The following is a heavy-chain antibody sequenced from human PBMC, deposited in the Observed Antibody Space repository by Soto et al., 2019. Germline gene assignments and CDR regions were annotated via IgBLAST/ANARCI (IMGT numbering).Heavy chain of an antibody. CDR1: GDSISNSRYY. V-gene: IGHV4-39*01. CDR2: IYHTGNT. CDR3: ARDYYDSSDYTTNWFDP. D-gene: IGHD3-22*01. J-gene: IGHJ5*02. Sequence: SETLSLTCAVSGDSISNSRYYWAWIRQPPGKGLEWIGSIYHTGNTYYNPSLRSRVTISVDTSKNQFSLKLTSVTAADTAVYYCARDYYDSSDYTTNWFDPWGQGTLVTVSS.